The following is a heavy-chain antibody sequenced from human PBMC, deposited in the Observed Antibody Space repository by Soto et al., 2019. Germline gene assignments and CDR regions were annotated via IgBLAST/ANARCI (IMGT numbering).Heavy chain of an antibody. CDR3: ATWGGGDSRTHDAFDV. V-gene: IGHV5-51*01. CDR1: GYRFINYY. J-gene: IGHJ3*01. D-gene: IGHD6-13*01. Sequence: GESLKISCKGSGYRFINYYIAWVRQMPGKGLEWVGIVFAGDSETRYSPSFEGQVTISADKSISTAYLQWSSLKASDTAMYYCATWGGGDSRTHDAFDVSGQATMVTVSS. CDR2: VFAGDSET.